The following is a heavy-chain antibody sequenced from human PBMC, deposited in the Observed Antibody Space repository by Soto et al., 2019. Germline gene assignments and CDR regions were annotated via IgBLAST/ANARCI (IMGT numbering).Heavy chain of an antibody. CDR3: ARDGVGATTCRGYFDY. CDR1: GFTFSGYG. V-gene: IGHV3-33*01. D-gene: IGHD1-26*01. J-gene: IGHJ4*02. CDR2: IRYDGSNE. Sequence: QVQLVESGGGVVQPGRSLRLSCAASGFTFSGYGMHWVRQAPGKGLEWVAIIRYDGSNEYYADSVKGRFTISRDNSKNTLYLQMNSLRAEDTAVYYCARDGVGATTCRGYFDYWGQGTLVTVSS.